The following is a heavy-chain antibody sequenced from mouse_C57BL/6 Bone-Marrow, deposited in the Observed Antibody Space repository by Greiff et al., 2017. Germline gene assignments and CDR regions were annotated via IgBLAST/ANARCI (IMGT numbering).Heavy chain of an antibody. J-gene: IGHJ3*01. CDR1: GYTFTSYG. CDR2: IYPRSGNT. CDR3: ARGGDSFAY. V-gene: IGHV1-81*01. Sequence: QVQLQQSGAELARPGASVKLSCKASGYTFTSYGISWVKQRTGQGLEWIGEIYPRSGNTYYNEKFKGKDTLTADKSSSTAYMELRSLTSEDSAVYFCARGGDSFAYWGQGTLVTVSA.